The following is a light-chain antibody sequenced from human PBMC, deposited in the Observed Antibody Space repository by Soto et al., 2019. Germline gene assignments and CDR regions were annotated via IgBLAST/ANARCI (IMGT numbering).Light chain of an antibody. Sequence: DIQMTQSPSTLSASVGDRFTITCRASQSISSWLAWYQQKPGKAPKLLISGASTLESGVPSRFSGSGSVTEFTLTISSLQPDDFATYYCQQYHSYSTFGQGTKVDIK. CDR3: QQYHSYST. CDR2: GAS. CDR1: QSISSW. J-gene: IGKJ1*01. V-gene: IGKV1-5*01.